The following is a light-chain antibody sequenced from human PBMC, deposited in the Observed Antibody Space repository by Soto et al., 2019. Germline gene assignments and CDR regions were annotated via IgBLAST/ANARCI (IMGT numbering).Light chain of an antibody. Sequence: QSALTQPRSVSGSPGQSVTISCTGTSSNVGAYDYVSWYQQQPGKAPEVMIYDVNKRPSGVPDRFSGSKSGSTASLTISGLQPEDEADYFCCSYAGSYTFVFGGGTKVTVL. CDR1: SSNVGAYDY. CDR2: DVN. V-gene: IGLV2-11*01. J-gene: IGLJ1*01. CDR3: CSYAGSYTFV.